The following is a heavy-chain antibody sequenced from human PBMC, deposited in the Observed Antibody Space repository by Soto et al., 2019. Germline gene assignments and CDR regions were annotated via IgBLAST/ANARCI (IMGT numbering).Heavy chain of an antibody. Sequence: QVQLVQSGAEVKKPGASVKVSCKASGYTFTSYGISWVRQAPGQGLEWMGWIGAYNGNTNYAQKLQGRVTMTTDTSTSTAYMELRSLRSDDTAVYYCARDRSSSSWYGGRWFDPWGQGTLVTVSS. CDR3: ARDRSSSSWYGGRWFDP. J-gene: IGHJ5*02. D-gene: IGHD6-13*01. V-gene: IGHV1-18*01. CDR2: IGAYNGNT. CDR1: GYTFTSYG.